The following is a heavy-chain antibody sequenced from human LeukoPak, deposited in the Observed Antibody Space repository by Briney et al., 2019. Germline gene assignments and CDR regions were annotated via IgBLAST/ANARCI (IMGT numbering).Heavy chain of an antibody. V-gene: IGHV4-34*01. CDR3: ARGGILAEYYSGDFDY. J-gene: IGHJ4*02. CDR2: INHSGST. Sequence: SETLSLTCAVYGGSFSGYYWSWIRQPPGKGLEWIGEINHSGSTNYNPSLKSRVTISVDTSKNQFSLKLSSVTAADTAVYYCARGGILAEYYSGDFDYWGRGTLVTVSS. D-gene: IGHD2/OR15-2a*01. CDR1: GGSFSGYY.